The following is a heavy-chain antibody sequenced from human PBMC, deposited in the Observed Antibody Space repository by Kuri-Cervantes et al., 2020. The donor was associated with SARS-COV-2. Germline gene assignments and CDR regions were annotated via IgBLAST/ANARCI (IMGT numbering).Heavy chain of an antibody. V-gene: IGHV1-8*03. CDR3: ARALYDSTGVSKHFQH. Sequence: ASVKVSCKASGYTFSSYDINWVRQATGQGLEWMGWMNPNSGNTGYAQKFQGRVTITRNTSISTAYMELSRLRSDDTAVYYCARALYDSTGVSKHFQHWGQGTLVTVSS. CDR1: GYTFSSYD. D-gene: IGHD3-3*01. J-gene: IGHJ1*01. CDR2: MNPNSGNT.